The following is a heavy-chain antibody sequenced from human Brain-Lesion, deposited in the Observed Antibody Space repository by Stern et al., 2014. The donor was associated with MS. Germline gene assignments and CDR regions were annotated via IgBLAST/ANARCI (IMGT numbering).Heavy chain of an antibody. J-gene: IGHJ6*02. V-gene: IGHV1-2*02. D-gene: IGHD3-3*01. CDR3: ARDQRGITIFGVVTDYYYLGMDV. Sequence: VQLVESGAEVKKPGASVKVSCKTSGYIFTGYYIHWGRQAPGQGLEWMAWINPKTGGKKYAQKFQGRVTMSRDTSISTAYVELSSLTSDDTAVYYCARDQRGITIFGVVTDYYYLGMDVWGQGTTVTVSS. CDR1: GYIFTGYY. CDR2: INPKTGGK.